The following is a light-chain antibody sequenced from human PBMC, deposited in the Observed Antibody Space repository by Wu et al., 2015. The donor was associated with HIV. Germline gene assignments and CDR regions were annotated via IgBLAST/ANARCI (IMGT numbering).Light chain of an antibody. J-gene: IGKJ2*03. CDR1: QTLGGNY. CDR2: GVS. Sequence: EIVLTQSPGTLSLSPGDRASLSCRASQTLGGNYLAWYQQKPGQPPRLLISGVSRRATGIPDRFSGSGSGTDFTLTISRLEPEDFAVYYCQHYGTSPPYSFGQGTKLEI. V-gene: IGKV3-20*01. CDR3: QHYGTSPPYS.